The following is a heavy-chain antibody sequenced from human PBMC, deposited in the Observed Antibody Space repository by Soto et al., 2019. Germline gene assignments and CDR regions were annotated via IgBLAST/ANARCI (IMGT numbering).Heavy chain of an antibody. CDR2: VNNGGGGT. CDR3: AKERLGRGIDY. D-gene: IGHD3-10*01. Sequence: EVVQLDSGGGLVQPGGSLRLSCAASGFTFSNYAMTWIRQAPGKGPEWISTVNNGGGGTYYADSVKGRFTISRDNSKNTLYLQVSSLRAEDTAVYYCAKERLGRGIDYWGQGILVTVSS. CDR1: GFTFSNYA. J-gene: IGHJ4*02. V-gene: IGHV3-23*01.